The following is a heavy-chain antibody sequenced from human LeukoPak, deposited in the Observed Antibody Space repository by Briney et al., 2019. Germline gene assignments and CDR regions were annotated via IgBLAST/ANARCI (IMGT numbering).Heavy chain of an antibody. J-gene: IGHJ5*02. V-gene: IGHV4-34*01. CDR1: GGSFSGYY. CDR3: ARHRGSSWYVGDNWFDP. CDR2: INHSGST. Sequence: SETLSLTCAVYGGSFSGYYWSWIRQPPGKGLEWIGEINHSGSTNYNPSLKSRVTISVDTSKNQFSLKLSSVTAADTAVYYCARHRGSSWYVGDNWFDPWGQGTLVTASS. D-gene: IGHD6-13*01.